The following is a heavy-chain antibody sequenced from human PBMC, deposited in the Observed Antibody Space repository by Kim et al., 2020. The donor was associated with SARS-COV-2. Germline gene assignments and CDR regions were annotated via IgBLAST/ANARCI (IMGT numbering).Heavy chain of an antibody. V-gene: IGHV4-31*02. CDR3: ARGRITIFGVVTEFDY. Sequence: YIKSRVTISVDTSKNQFSLKLRSVAAADTAVYYCARGRITIFGVVTEFDYWGQGTLVTVSS. D-gene: IGHD3-3*01. J-gene: IGHJ4*02.